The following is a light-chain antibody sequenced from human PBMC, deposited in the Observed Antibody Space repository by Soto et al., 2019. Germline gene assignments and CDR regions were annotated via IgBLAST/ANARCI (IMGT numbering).Light chain of an antibody. CDR1: QSVSSSY. V-gene: IGKV3-20*01. Sequence: ENVLTQSPGTLSLSPGERATLSCRASQSVSSSYLTWHQQKPGQAPRLLIYGASSRATDIPDRFSGSGSGTAFTLTISRLEPEDFAVYYCQQYDSSPVTFGQGTKLEIK. CDR2: GAS. CDR3: QQYDSSPVT. J-gene: IGKJ2*01.